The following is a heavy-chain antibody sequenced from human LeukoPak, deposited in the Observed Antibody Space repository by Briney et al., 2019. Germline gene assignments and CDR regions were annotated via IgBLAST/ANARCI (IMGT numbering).Heavy chain of an antibody. Sequence: PGGSLRLSWAASGFTFSSYGMHWVRQAPGKGLEWVAFIRYDGSNKYYADSVKGRFTISRDNSKNTLYLQMNSLRAEDTAVYYCAETMDSSSGYYYYYMDVWGKGTTVTVSS. CDR3: AETMDSSSGYYYYYMDV. D-gene: IGHD6-6*01. J-gene: IGHJ6*03. CDR1: GFTFSSYG. CDR2: IRYDGSNK. V-gene: IGHV3-30*02.